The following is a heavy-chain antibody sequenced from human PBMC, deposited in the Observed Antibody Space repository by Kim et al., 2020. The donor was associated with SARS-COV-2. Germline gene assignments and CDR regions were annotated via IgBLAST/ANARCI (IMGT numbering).Heavy chain of an antibody. CDR1: GFIFTDYA. CDR2: ISGHGETT. D-gene: IGHD1-26*01. V-gene: IGHV3-23*01. Sequence: GGSLRLSCAASGFIFTDYAMNWVRQVPGKGLEWVSHISGHGETTFYADSVKGRFTMSRDNSKKTLYLQMDSLRAEDTAVYYCAKDQFGYNGISDAFDIWGQGTMVTVSS. CDR3: AKDQFGYNGISDAFDI. J-gene: IGHJ3*02.